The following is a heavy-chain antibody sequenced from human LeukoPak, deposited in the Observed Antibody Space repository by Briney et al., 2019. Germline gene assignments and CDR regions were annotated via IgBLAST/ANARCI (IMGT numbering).Heavy chain of an antibody. D-gene: IGHD3-3*01. CDR3: ARTRSTIFGVVSRNYFDY. Sequence: GASVKVSCKASGYTFTGYYMHWVRQAPGQGLEWMGRINPNSGGTNYAQKFQGRVTMTRDTSISTAYMELSRLRSDDTAVYYCARTRSTIFGVVSRNYFDYWGQGTLVTVSS. CDR2: INPNSGGT. V-gene: IGHV1-2*06. CDR1: GYTFTGYY. J-gene: IGHJ4*02.